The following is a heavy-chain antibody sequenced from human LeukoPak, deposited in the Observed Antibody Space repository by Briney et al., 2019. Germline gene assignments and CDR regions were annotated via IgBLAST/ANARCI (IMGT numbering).Heavy chain of an antibody. CDR1: GFTFSSYS. J-gene: IGHJ5*02. D-gene: IGHD3-9*01. CDR2: ISSSSSTI. V-gene: IGHV3-48*04. Sequence: GGSLRLSCAASGFTFSSYSMNWVRQAPGKGLEWVSYISSSSSTIYYADSVKGRFTISRDNAKNSLYLQMNSLRAEDTAVYYWARETSNFESRCLYWFDPWGQGTLVTVSS. CDR3: ARETSNFESRCLYWFDP.